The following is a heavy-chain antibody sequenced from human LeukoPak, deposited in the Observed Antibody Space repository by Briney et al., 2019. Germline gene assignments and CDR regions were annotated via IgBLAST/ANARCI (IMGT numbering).Heavy chain of an antibody. CDR2: ISYDGSNK. J-gene: IGHJ4*02. D-gene: IGHD6-13*01. CDR1: GFTFSSYA. CDR3: ARAHSNSWPYFDY. V-gene: IGHV3-30-3*01. Sequence: TGRSLRLSCAASGFTFSSYAMHWVRQAPGKGLEWVAVISYDGSNKYYADSVKGRFTISRDNSKNTLYLQMNSLRAEDTAVYYCARAHSNSWPYFDYWGQGTLVTVSS.